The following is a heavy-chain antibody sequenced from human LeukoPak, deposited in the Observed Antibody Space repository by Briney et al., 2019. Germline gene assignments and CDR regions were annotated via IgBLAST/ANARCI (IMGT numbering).Heavy chain of an antibody. J-gene: IGHJ6*02. V-gene: IGHV3-23*01. Sequence: GGSLRLSCAASGFTFSSYAMSWVRQAPGKGLEWVSAISGSGGSTYYADSVKGRFTISRDNSKNTLYLQMNSLRAEDTAVYYCSGTADYYYYYGMDVWGQGTTVTVSS. CDR2: ISGSGGST. CDR3: SGTADYYYYYGMDV. D-gene: IGHD2-21*02. CDR1: GFTFSSYA.